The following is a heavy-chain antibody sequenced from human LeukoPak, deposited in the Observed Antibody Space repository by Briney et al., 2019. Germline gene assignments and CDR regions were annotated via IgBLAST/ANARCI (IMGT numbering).Heavy chain of an antibody. CDR2: IYHSGST. J-gene: IGHJ4*02. Sequence: PSETLSLTCTVSGGSISSGGYYWSWIRQPPGKGLEWIGYIYHSGSTYYNPSLKSRVTISVDRSKNQFSLKLSSVTAADTAVYYCARVHNLAYCGGDCYSEDDYWGQGTLVTVSS. CDR3: ARVHNLAYCGGDCYSEDDY. V-gene: IGHV4-30-2*01. CDR1: GGSISSGGYY. D-gene: IGHD2-21*01.